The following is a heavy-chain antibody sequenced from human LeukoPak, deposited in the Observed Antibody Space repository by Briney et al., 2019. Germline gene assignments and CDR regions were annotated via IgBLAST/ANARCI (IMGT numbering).Heavy chain of an antibody. CDR1: GFTFSSSS. CDR2: ISSSSGTI. J-gene: IGHJ4*02. CDR3: ASLSYGGNSDY. Sequence: GGSLRLSCAASGFTFSSSSMNWVRQAPGKGLEWISYISSSSGTIKYADSVKGRFTISRDNAKNSLYLQMNSLRAEDTAVYYCASLSYGGNSDYWGQGTLVTVSS. D-gene: IGHD4-23*01. V-gene: IGHV3-48*01.